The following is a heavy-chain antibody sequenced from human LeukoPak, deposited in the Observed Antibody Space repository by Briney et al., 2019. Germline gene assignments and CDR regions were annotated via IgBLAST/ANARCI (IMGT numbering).Heavy chain of an antibody. Sequence: GGSLRLSCAASGFTVSSNYMSWVRQAPGKGLEWVSVIYSGGSTYYADSEKGRFTISRDNSKNTLYLQMNSLRAEDTAVYYCARDRPYYRSSWWDDYWGQGTLVTVSS. D-gene: IGHD6-13*01. CDR3: ARDRPYYRSSWWDDY. J-gene: IGHJ4*02. CDR2: IYSGGST. CDR1: GFTVSSNY. V-gene: IGHV3-66*02.